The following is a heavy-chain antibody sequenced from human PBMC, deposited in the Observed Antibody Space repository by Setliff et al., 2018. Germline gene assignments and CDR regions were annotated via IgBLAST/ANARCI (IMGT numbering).Heavy chain of an antibody. Sequence: ASVKVSCKASGGTFSSYAISWVRQAPGQGFEWMGGIIPVFGTADYAQKFQGRVTITADESTTTFYMEVSSLRSDDTAVYYCAGEFYSFWSGYTDRQYYFYGMDVWGQGTTVTVSS. V-gene: IGHV1-69*13. CDR1: GGTFSSYA. CDR2: IIPVFGTA. J-gene: IGHJ6*02. CDR3: AGEFYSFWSGYTDRQYYFYGMDV. D-gene: IGHD3-3*01.